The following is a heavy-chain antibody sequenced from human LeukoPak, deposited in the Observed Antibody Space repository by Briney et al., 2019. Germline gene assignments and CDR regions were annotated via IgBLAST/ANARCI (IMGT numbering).Heavy chain of an antibody. CDR1: GGSMSNYY. CDR3: ARGRQLIVFDY. CDR2: MFYTGSG. D-gene: IGHD3-22*01. J-gene: IGHJ4*02. V-gene: IGHV4-59*12. Sequence: SETLSLTCTVSGGSMSNYYWNWIRQPPGKGLEWIGYMFYTGSGKYNPSLKSRVTISVDTSKRQISLKLSSVTAADTAVYYCARGRQLIVFDYWGQGTLVTVSS.